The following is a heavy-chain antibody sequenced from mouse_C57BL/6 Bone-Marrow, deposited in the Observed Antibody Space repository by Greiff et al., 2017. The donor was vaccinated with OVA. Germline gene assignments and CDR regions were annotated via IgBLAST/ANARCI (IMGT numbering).Heavy chain of an antibody. CDR3: ASTYRYYAMDY. Sequence: VQLKESGPELVKPGASVKISCKASGYSFTGYYMHWVKQSHGNILDWIGYIYPYNGVSSYNQKFKGKATLTVDKSSSTAYMELRSLTSEDSAVYYCASTYRYYAMDYWGQGTSVTVSS. CDR1: GYSFTGYY. D-gene: IGHD5-1*01. J-gene: IGHJ4*01. V-gene: IGHV1-31*01. CDR2: IYPYNGVS.